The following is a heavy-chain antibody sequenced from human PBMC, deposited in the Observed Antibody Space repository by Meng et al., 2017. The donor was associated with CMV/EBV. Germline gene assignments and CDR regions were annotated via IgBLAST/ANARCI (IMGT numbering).Heavy chain of an antibody. CDR3: ARKGEYSGYDNYYGSVH. Sequence: GESLKISCVASGFAFSRYSMNWVRQASGKGLEWVSSISSVRNYVDYVDSVKGRFTISRDNAKNSLFLQMNSLRADDTAVYYCARKGEYSGYDNYYGSVHWGQGTSVTVSS. CDR2: ISSVRNYV. V-gene: IGHV3-21*01. J-gene: IGHJ4*02. CDR1: GFAFSRYS. D-gene: IGHD3-9*01.